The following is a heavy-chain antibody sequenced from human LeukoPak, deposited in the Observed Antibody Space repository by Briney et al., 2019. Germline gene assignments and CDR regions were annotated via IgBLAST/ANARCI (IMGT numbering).Heavy chain of an antibody. CDR1: GGSISSYY. D-gene: IGHD3-10*01. J-gene: IGHJ5*02. V-gene: IGHV4-59*01. CDR3: ARIISRWFDP. CDR2: IYYSGST. Sequence: SETLSLTRTVSGGSISSYYWSWIRQPPGKELEWIGYIYYSGSTNYNPSLKSRVTISVDKSKNQFSLKLSSVTAADTAVYYCARIISRWFDPWGQGTLVTVSS.